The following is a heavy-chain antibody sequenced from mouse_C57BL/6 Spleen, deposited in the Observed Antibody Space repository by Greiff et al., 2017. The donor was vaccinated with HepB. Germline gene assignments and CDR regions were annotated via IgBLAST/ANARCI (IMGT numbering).Heavy chain of an antibody. D-gene: IGHD2-1*01. CDR3: AREGVSGNFYYAMDY. CDR2: ISYDGSN. J-gene: IGHJ4*01. CDR1: GYSITSGYY. V-gene: IGHV3-6*01. Sequence: DVQLQESGPGLVKPSQSLSLTCSVTGYSITSGYYWNWIRQFPGNKLEWMGYISYDGSNNYNPSLKNRISITRDTSKNQFFLKLNSVTTEDTATYYCAREGVSGNFYYAMDYWGQGTSVTVSS.